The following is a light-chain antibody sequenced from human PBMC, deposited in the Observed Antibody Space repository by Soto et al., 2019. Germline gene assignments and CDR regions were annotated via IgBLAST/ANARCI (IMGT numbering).Light chain of an antibody. CDR3: QQYGSSPWA. V-gene: IGKV3-20*01. CDR2: GXS. Sequence: EIVLTQSPGTLSLSPGERATLSCRASQSVSSSYLAWYQQKPGQAPRLLXYGXSSRATGIPDRFSGSGSGTDFTLTISRVEPEDFAVYYCQQYGSSPWAFGQGTKVDIK. J-gene: IGKJ1*01. CDR1: QSVSSSY.